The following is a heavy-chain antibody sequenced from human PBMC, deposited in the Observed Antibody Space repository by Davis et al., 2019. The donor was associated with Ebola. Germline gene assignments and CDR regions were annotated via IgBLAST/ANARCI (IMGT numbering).Heavy chain of an antibody. CDR1: GYTFTSYY. Sequence: ASVKVSCKASGYTFTSYYMHWVRQAPGQGLEWMGIINPSGGSTSYAQKFQGRVPMTRDTSTSTVYMELSSLRSEDTAVYYCARSRFGGGNVRGFGDYWGQGTLVTVSS. D-gene: IGHD4-23*01. CDR3: ARSRFGGGNVRGFGDY. CDR2: INPSGGST. V-gene: IGHV1-46*01. J-gene: IGHJ4*02.